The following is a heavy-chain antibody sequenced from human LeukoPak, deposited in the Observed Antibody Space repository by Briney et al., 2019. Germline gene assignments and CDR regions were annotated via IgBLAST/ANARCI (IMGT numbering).Heavy chain of an antibody. J-gene: IGHJ4*02. D-gene: IGHD4-11*01. V-gene: IGHV3-30*18. CDR1: GISFRSYG. CDR2: ISNDGSIT. Sequence: GGSLRLSCAASGISFRSYGMHWVRQAPGKGLEWVAVISNDGSITKYGDSVKGRFTISRDNSKNTLYVQMNSLRTDDAAVYYCAKSKSPYPMDYIFDFWGQGTLVTVSS. CDR3: AKSKSPYPMDYIFDF.